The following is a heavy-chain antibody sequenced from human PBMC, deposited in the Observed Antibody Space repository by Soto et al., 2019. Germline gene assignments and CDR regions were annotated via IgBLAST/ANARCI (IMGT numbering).Heavy chain of an antibody. CDR2: ISGSGGST. J-gene: IGHJ5*02. Sequence: GGSLRLSCAASGFTFSSYAMSWVRQAPGKGLEWVSAISGSGGSTYYADSVKGRFTISRDNSKNTLYLKINSLRAEDTAVYYCAQMGRGPIAVAHPFDPWGQGTLVTVSS. CDR3: AQMGRGPIAVAHPFDP. D-gene: IGHD6-19*01. CDR1: GFTFSSYA. V-gene: IGHV3-23*01.